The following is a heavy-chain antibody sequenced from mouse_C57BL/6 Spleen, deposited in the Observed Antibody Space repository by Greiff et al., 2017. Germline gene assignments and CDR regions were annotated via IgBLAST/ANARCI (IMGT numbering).Heavy chain of an antibody. D-gene: IGHD1-1*01. CDR1: GFSLTSYG. V-gene: IGHV2-2*01. CDR2: IWSGGST. J-gene: IGHJ2*01. Sequence: VQLQQSGPGLVQPSQSLSITCTVSGFSLTSYGVHWVRQSPGKGLEWLGVIWSGGSTDYNAAFISRLSISKDNYKSQVFFKMNSLQADDTAIYYCARNYYGSSYFDYWGQCTTLTVSS. CDR3: ARNYYGSSYFDY.